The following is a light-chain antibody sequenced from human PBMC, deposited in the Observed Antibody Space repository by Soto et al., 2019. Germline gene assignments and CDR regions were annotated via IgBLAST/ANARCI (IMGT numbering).Light chain of an antibody. CDR3: QAWDSNTGI. V-gene: IGLV3-1*01. J-gene: IGLJ2*01. Sequence: SYELTQPPSVSVSPGQTASITCSGNKLGDKYACWYQQKPGQSPVLVIYQDRQRPSGIPERFSGSNSGNTATLTISGTQAMDEADYYCQAWDSNTGIFGGGTKLTVL. CDR1: KLGDKY. CDR2: QDR.